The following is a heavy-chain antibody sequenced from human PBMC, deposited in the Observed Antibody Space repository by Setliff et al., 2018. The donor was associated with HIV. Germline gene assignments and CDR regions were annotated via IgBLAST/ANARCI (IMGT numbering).Heavy chain of an antibody. CDR1: GYTFTSYG. V-gene: IGHV1-18*01. J-gene: IGHJ4*02. CDR2: ISAYNGNT. Sequence: GASVKVSCKASGYTFTSYGFNWVRQAPGQGLEWMGWISAYNGNTNYAQKLQGRVTMTTDTSTSTAYMGLRSLRSDDTAVYYCARGPPIVVVPAALLTFDYWGQGTLVTVSS. CDR3: ARGPPIVVVPAALLTFDY. D-gene: IGHD2-2*01.